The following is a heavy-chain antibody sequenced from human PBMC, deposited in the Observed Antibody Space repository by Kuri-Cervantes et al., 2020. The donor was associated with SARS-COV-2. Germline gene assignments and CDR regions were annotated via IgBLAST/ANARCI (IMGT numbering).Heavy chain of an antibody. Sequence: GESLKISCAASGFTFSSYGMHWVRQAPGKGLEWVGRIKSKTDGGTTDYAAPVKGRFTISRDDSKNTLYLQMNSLKTEDTAVYYCTTEEAIVGAAFDYWGQGTLVTVSS. CDR1: GFTFSSYG. D-gene: IGHD1-26*01. V-gene: IGHV3-15*01. CDR2: IKSKTDGGTT. CDR3: TTEEAIVGAAFDY. J-gene: IGHJ4*02.